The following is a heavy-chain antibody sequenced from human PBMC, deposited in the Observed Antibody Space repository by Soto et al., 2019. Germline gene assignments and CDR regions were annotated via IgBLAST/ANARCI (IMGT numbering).Heavy chain of an antibody. J-gene: IGHJ5*02. D-gene: IGHD3-10*01. CDR2: FDPEDGET. Sequence: ASVKVSCKVSGYTLTELSMHWVRQAPGKGLEWMGGFDPEDGETIYAQKFQRRVTMTEDTSTDTAYMELSSLRSEDTAVYYCATMSITMVRAPLRGGWFDPWGQGTLVTVSS. CDR3: ATMSITMVRAPLRGGWFDP. V-gene: IGHV1-24*01. CDR1: GYTLTELS.